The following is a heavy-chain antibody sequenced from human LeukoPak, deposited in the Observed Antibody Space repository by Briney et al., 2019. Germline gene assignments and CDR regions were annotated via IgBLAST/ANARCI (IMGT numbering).Heavy chain of an antibody. CDR3: SRHMWGGVSGRDY. D-gene: IGHD6-19*01. CDR2: IRSKANSYAT. J-gene: IGHJ4*02. Sequence: PGGSLRLSCAASGFTFSGSAMHWVRQASGKGLEWVGRIRSKANSYATAYAASVEGRFTISRDDSKNTAYLQMNSLKTEDTAVYYCSRHMWGGVSGRDYWGQGTLVTVSS. V-gene: IGHV3-73*01. CDR1: GFTFSGSA.